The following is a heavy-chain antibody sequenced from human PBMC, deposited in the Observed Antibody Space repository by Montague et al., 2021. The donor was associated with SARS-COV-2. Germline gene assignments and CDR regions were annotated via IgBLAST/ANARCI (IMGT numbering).Heavy chain of an antibody. CDR2: ISNDGSNK. CDR3: ARESGSFHDGGYFDY. CDR1: GFYFSYA. J-gene: IGHJ4*02. Sequence: SLRLSCAASGFYFSYAMHWVRQAPGKGLEWMALISNDGSNKHYADSVKGRFTISRDNSKSTLYLQMNSLRTEDTAVYYCARESGSFHDGGYFDYWGQGSLVTVSS. V-gene: IGHV3-30*04. D-gene: IGHD1-26*01.